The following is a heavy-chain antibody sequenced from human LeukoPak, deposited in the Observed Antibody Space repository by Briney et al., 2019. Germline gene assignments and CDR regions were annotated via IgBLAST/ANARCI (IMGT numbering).Heavy chain of an antibody. CDR1: GDSISSYY. CDR2: IYTSGRT. J-gene: IGHJ6*02. V-gene: IGHV4-4*07. D-gene: IGHD6-19*01. Sequence: PSETLSLTCTVSGDSISSYYWSWMREPAGGGLEWIGRIYTSGRTHYNLSLKSRVTMSVDTSQNQYSLKLSSVTAADTAVYYCARSEAVAGPYYYYGMDVWGQGTTVTVSS. CDR3: ARSEAVAGPYYYYGMDV.